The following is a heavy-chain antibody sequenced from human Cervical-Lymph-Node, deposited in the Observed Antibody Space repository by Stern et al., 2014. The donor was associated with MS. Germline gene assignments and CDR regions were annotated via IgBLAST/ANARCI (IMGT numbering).Heavy chain of an antibody. Sequence: QITLKESGPTLVKPTQTVTLTCTLSGFSVATAGVGVGWIRQPPGKALEWLEVIYWDGDKLSSPSLKNRLTIIKDSSKNQVVLTMTNVDPVDTATYYCAHSRVKYCRGGTCYSSLFDYWGQGTLVTVSS. J-gene: IGHJ4*02. CDR2: IYWDGDK. D-gene: IGHD2-15*01. CDR3: AHSRVKYCRGGTCYSSLFDY. CDR1: GFSVATAGVG. V-gene: IGHV2-5*02.